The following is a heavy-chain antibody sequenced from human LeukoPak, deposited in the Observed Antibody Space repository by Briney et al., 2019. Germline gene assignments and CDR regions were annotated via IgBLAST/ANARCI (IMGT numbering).Heavy chain of an antibody. CDR3: ARGGYSYGFFDY. CDR2: IYYSGST. D-gene: IGHD5-18*01. Sequence: SETLSLTCTVSGGSISSSSYYWGWIRQPPGKGLEWIGSIYYSGSTYYNPSLKSRVTISVDTSKNQFSLKLSSVTAADTAVYYCARGGYSYGFFDYWGQGTLVTVSS. V-gene: IGHV4-39*07. J-gene: IGHJ4*02. CDR1: GGSISSSSYY.